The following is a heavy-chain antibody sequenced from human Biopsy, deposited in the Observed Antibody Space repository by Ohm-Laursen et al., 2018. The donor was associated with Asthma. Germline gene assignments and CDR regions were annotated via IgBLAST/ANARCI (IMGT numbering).Heavy chain of an antibody. J-gene: IGHJ4*02. CDR3: ARFKRGYSYGYAGVFDY. CDR2: ISSLSRYK. V-gene: IGHV3-21*01. Sequence: GSLRLSCTATGFAFSDYTMNWVRQAPGKGLEWVSSISSLSRYKYYSDSLRGRVTISRDNAKNSLYLQMNSLRDEDTAVYYCARFKRGYSYGYAGVFDYWGQGTLVTVSS. CDR1: GFAFSDYT. D-gene: IGHD5-18*01.